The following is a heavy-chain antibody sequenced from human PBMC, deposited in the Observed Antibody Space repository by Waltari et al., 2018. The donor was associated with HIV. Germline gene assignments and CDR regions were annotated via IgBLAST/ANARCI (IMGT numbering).Heavy chain of an antibody. CDR2: IWYDGSNK. CDR1: GFTFSSYG. Sequence: QVQLVESGGGVVQPGRSLRLSCAASGFTFSSYGMHWVRQAPGKGLEWVAVIWYDGSNKYYADSVKGRFTISRDNSKNTLYLQMNSLRAEDTAVYYCARDAIAAAGYYYGMDVWGQGTTVTVSS. CDR3: ARDAIAAAGYYYGMDV. D-gene: IGHD6-13*01. V-gene: IGHV3-33*01. J-gene: IGHJ6*02.